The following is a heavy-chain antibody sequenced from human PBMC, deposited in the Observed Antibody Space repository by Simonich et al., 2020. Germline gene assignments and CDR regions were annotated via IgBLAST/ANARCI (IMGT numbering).Heavy chain of an antibody. D-gene: IGHD7-27*01. Sequence: EVQLVESGGGLVQPGGSLRLSCAASGFTFSSYWMSWVRQAPGKGLEWVANIKQDGREKYYVDSVKGRCTISRDNAKNSLYLQMNSLRAEGTAVYYCARDGLGTAYYYYMDVWGKGTTVTVSS. CDR3: ARDGLGTAYYYYMDV. V-gene: IGHV3-7*01. J-gene: IGHJ6*03. CDR2: IKQDGREK. CDR1: GFTFSSYW.